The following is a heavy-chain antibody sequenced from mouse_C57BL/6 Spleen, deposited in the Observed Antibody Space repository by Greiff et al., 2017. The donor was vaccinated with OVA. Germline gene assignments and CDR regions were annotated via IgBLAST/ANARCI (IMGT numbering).Heavy chain of an antibody. Sequence: VQLQQPGAELVRPGSSVKLSCKASGYTFTSYWMHWVKQRPIQGLEWIGNIDPSDSETHYNQKFKDKATLTVDKSSSTAYMQLSSLTSEDSAVYYCARTSYDYDGGWYFDVWGTGTTVTVSS. CDR2: IDPSDSET. D-gene: IGHD2-4*01. CDR3: ARTSYDYDGGWYFDV. CDR1: GYTFTSYW. V-gene: IGHV1-52*01. J-gene: IGHJ1*03.